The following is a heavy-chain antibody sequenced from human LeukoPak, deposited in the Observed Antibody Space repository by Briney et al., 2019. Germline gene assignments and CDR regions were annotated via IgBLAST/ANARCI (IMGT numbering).Heavy chain of an antibody. CDR1: GYTFTSYD. CDR3: ARVWARYSSGPLGY. Sequence: GASVKVSCKASGYTFTSYDINWVRQATGQGLEWMGWMNPNSGNTAYAQKFQGRVTMTRNTSISTAYMELSRLRSDDTAVYYCARVWARYSSGPLGYWGQGTLVTVSS. V-gene: IGHV1-8*01. D-gene: IGHD6-19*01. J-gene: IGHJ4*02. CDR2: MNPNSGNT.